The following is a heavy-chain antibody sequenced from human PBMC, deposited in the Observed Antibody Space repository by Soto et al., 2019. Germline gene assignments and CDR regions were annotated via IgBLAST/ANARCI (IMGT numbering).Heavy chain of an antibody. CDR3: AKMSSENYYDPVFS. CDR1: GFTFSDYY. J-gene: IGHJ4*02. Sequence: QVQLVESGGGLVKTSGSLRIACAASGFTFSDYYMSWVRQAPGKGLEWVSYISSSGTTIYYADSVKGRFTISRDNAKNSVYLQMNSLRAEDTALYFGAKMSSENYYDPVFSWGQGTLVTVSS. V-gene: IGHV3-11*01. CDR2: ISSSGTTI. D-gene: IGHD3-22*01.